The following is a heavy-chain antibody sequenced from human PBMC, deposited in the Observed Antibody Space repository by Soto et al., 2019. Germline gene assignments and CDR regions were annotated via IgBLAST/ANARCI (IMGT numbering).Heavy chain of an antibody. V-gene: IGHV4-31*03. CDR2: IYYSGST. J-gene: IGHJ6*02. D-gene: IGHD3-22*01. CDR3: ARDRRWVVVRHYYYYYGMDV. CDR1: GGSISSGGYY. Sequence: SETLSLTCTVSGGSISSGGYYWSWIRQHPGKGLEWIGYIYYSGSTYYNTSLKSRVTISVDTSKNQFSLKLSSVTAADTAVYYCARDRRWVVVRHYYYYYGMDVWGQGTTVTVSS.